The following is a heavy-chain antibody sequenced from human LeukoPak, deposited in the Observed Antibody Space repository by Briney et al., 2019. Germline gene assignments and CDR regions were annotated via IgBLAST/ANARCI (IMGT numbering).Heavy chain of an antibody. Sequence: GGSLRLSCAASGFTSSSYWMHWVRQAPGKGLVWVSRINSDGSSTSYADSVKGRFTISRDNAKNSLYLQMNSLRAEDTAVYYCARLRSSSFYYYYMDVWGKGTTVTVSS. D-gene: IGHD6-6*01. CDR2: INSDGSST. J-gene: IGHJ6*03. CDR1: GFTSSSYW. CDR3: ARLRSSSFYYYYMDV. V-gene: IGHV3-74*01.